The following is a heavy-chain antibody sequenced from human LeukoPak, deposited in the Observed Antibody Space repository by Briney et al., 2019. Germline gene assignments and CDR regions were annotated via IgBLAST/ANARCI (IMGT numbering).Heavy chain of an antibody. J-gene: IGHJ4*02. V-gene: IGHV1-8*01. CDR3: ARATIRYDSSGYYFDY. CDR2: MNPNSGNT. Sequence: ASVKVSCKASGYTFTSYDINWVRRATGQGLEWMGWMNPNSGNTGYAQKFQGRVTVTRNTSISTAYMELSSLRSEDTAVYYCARATIRYDSSGYYFDYWGQGTLVTVSS. D-gene: IGHD3-22*01. CDR1: GYTFTSYD.